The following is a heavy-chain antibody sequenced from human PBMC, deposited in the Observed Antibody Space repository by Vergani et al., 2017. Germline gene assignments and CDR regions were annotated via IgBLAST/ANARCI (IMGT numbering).Heavy chain of an antibody. V-gene: IGHV5-51*01. J-gene: IGHJ3*02. Sequence: EVQLVQSGAEVKKPGESLNISCTGSGYSFTSYWIGWVRQIPGKGLEWMGIIYPGDSDTRYSPSFQGQVTIAADKSISTASLQWSSLKASDTAWYYCARRVGGTGADAFDIWGQGTMVTVSS. D-gene: IGHD1-26*01. CDR2: IYPGDSDT. CDR1: GYSFTSYW. CDR3: ARRVGGTGADAFDI.